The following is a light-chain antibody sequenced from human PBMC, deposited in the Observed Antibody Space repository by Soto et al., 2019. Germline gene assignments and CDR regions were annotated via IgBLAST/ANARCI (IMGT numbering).Light chain of an antibody. CDR2: DAS. J-gene: IGKJ4*01. CDR1: QLVSSSY. Sequence: EIVLTQSPGTLSLSPGERATLSCRASQLVSSSYLAWYQQKHGQSPRLLIYDASSRATGIPDRFSGSGSGTDFTLSISRLEPEDFAVYYCQQYESTPLTFGGGTKVEIK. V-gene: IGKV3-20*01. CDR3: QQYESTPLT.